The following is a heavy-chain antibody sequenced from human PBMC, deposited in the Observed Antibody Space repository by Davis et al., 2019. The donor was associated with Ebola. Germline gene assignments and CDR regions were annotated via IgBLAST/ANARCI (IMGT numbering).Heavy chain of an antibody. J-gene: IGHJ6*04. D-gene: IGHD1-26*01. CDR1: GFTFSSYW. CDR3: AKAKWEVEYHYSGMDV. V-gene: IGHV3-64*04. CDR2: ITNNGGST. Sequence: GGSLRLSCAASGFTFSSYWMHWVRQAPGKGLQYVSGITNNGGSTYYADSVKGRFTISRDNSKNTLYLQMNSLRTEDTAVYLCAKAKWEVEYHYSGMDVWGKGTTVTVSS.